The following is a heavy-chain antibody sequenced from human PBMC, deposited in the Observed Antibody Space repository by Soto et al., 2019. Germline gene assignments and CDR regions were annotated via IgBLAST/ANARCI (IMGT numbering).Heavy chain of an antibody. CDR1: GGSMGSYY. J-gene: IGHJ2*01. CDR3: VGARYGGVGAPYSAS. Sequence: TLSLTCTVSGGSMGSYYWTWVRPPPGKGLEWIGFIHYGGGTVYTPAPRCRVTVTVATSKKQCSLTLSSVPAADTVVYCCVGARYGGVGAPYSASWGPG. CDR2: IHYGGGT. V-gene: IGHV4-59*01. D-gene: IGHD1-26*01.